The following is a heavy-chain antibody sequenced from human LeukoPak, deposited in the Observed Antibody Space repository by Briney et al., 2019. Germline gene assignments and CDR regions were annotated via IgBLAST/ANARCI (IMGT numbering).Heavy chain of an antibody. CDR3: AKDPRGVLDIVVVPAAIPIDP. D-gene: IGHD2-2*02. CDR1: GFTVSSNY. CDR2: IYSGGST. Sequence: GGFLRLSCAASGFTVSSNYMSWVRQAPGKGLEWVSVIYSGGSTYYADSVKGRFTISRDNSRNTLYLQMNSLRAEDTAVYYCAKDPRGVLDIVVVPAAIPIDPWGQGTLVTVSS. J-gene: IGHJ5*02. V-gene: IGHV3-53*05.